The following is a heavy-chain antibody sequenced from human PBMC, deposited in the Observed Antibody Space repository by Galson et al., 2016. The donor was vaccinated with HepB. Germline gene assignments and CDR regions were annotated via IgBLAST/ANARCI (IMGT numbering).Heavy chain of an antibody. V-gene: IGHV4-61*01. CDR1: GPSVSSGPYY. D-gene: IGHD1-14*01. CDR3: ARSLDTATGI. CDR2: MFPSGST. J-gene: IGHJ4*02. Sequence: ETQSLPCTVSGPSVSSGPYYWSWIRQPPGKGLEWIGPMFPSGSTKYNPSLKSRVTLSLDTSMNQISLRVTSVTAADTAVSFCARSLDTATGIWVQGNLVTVSS.